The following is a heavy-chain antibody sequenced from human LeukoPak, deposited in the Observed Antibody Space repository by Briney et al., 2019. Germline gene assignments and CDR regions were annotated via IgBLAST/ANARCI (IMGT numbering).Heavy chain of an antibody. D-gene: IGHD5-24*01. CDR3: ARQWGRWLQPRPHSIDY. CDR1: GGSISSSSYY. Sequence: SETLSLTCTVSGGSISSSSYYWGWIRQPPGKGLEWIGSIYYSGSTYYNPSLKSRVTISVDTSKNQFSLKLSSVTAADTAVYYCARQWGRWLQPRPHSIDYWGQGTLVTVSS. J-gene: IGHJ4*02. CDR2: IYYSGST. V-gene: IGHV4-39*01.